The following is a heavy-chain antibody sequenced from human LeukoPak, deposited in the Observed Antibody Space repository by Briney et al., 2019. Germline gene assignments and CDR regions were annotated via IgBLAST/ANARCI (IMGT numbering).Heavy chain of an antibody. CDR1: GGSFSGYY. CDR2: INHSGST. CDR3: ARARIAAAGPEFDY. D-gene: IGHD6-13*01. J-gene: IGHJ4*02. Sequence: SETLSLTCAVYGGSFSGYYWSWIRQPPGKGLEWIGEINHSGSTNYNPSLKSRVTISVDTSKNQFSLKLSSVTAADTAVYYCARARIAAAGPEFDYWGQGTLVTVSS. V-gene: IGHV4-34*01.